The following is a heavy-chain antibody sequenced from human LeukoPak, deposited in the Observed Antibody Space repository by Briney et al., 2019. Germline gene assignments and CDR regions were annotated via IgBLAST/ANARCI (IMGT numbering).Heavy chain of an antibody. J-gene: IGHJ4*02. V-gene: IGHV3-23*01. CDR2: ISGSGGTT. CDR1: GFTFSSYA. CDR3: ALGEQLAPFDY. Sequence: GGSLRLSCAASGFTFSSYAMSWVRQAPGKGLEWVSAISGSGGTTYYADSVKGRFTISRDNSKNTLYLQMNSLRAEDTAVYYCALGEQLAPFDYWGQGTLVTVSS. D-gene: IGHD6-13*01.